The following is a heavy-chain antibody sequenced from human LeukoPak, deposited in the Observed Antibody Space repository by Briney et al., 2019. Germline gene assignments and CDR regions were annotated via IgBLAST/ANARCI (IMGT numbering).Heavy chain of an antibody. CDR2: IYYSGST. CDR1: GGSISSSSYY. Sequence: SETLSLTCTVSGGSISSSSYYWGWIRKPPGKGLEWIGSIYYSGSTYYNPSLKSRVTISVDTSKNQFSLKLSSVTAADTAVYYCARLLGYCSSTSCYEEGFDPWGQGTLVTVSS. V-gene: IGHV4-39*01. CDR3: ARLLGYCSSTSCYEEGFDP. J-gene: IGHJ5*02. D-gene: IGHD2-2*01.